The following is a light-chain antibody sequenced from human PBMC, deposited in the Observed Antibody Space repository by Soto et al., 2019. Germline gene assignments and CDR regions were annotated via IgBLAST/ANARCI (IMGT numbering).Light chain of an antibody. CDR3: KSYAGSITYG. Sequence: QSVLTQPPSASGSPGQSVTISCTGTKNDIGVYDFVSWYQHHPGKAPRLIIYEVVQRPSGVPDRFSGSKSGNTASLTVSGLQAADEADYFCKSYAGSITYGFGSGTKVTVL. J-gene: IGLJ1*01. CDR1: KNDIGVYDF. CDR2: EVV. V-gene: IGLV2-8*01.